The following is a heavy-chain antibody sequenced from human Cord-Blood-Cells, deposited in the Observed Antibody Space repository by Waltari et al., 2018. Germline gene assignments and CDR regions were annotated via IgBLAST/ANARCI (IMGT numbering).Heavy chain of an antibody. Sequence: EVQLVESGGGLVKPGGSLRLSCAASGFTFSNAWMSWVRQAPGKGLEWVGRIKSKTDGGTTDYAAPVKGRFTISRDDSKNTLYLQMNSLKTEDTAVYYCTTLVVGLCGGSCLLRDLFDYWGQGTLVTVSS. J-gene: IGHJ4*02. D-gene: IGHD2-15*01. CDR2: IKSKTDGGTT. CDR1: GFTFSNAW. V-gene: IGHV3-15*01. CDR3: TTLVVGLCGGSCLLRDLFDY.